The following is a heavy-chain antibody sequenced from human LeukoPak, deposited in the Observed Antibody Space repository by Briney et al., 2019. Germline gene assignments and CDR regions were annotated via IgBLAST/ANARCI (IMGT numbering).Heavy chain of an antibody. CDR2: IYYSGST. V-gene: IGHV4-59*01. CDR3: ARVITMVRGVITSRYRDYYGMDV. J-gene: IGHJ6*02. D-gene: IGHD3-10*01. CDR1: GGSISSYY. Sequence: PSETLSLTCTVSGGSISSYYWSWIRQPPGKGLEWIGYIYYSGSTNYNPSLKSRVTISVDTSKNQFSLKLSSVTAADTAVYYCARVITMVRGVITSRYRDYYGMDVWSQGTTVTVSS.